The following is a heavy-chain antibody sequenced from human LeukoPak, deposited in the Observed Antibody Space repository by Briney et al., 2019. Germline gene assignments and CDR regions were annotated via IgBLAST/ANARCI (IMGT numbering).Heavy chain of an antibody. J-gene: IGHJ3*02. Sequence: GGSLRLSCAASGFTFSNYWMTWVRQAPGKGLEWVANIKQYGSDKYYVDSVKGRFTISRDNAKNSLYLQMNSLRAEDTAVYYCAKEGEYYYGSGSYDHDAFDIWGQGTMVTVSS. CDR3: AKEGEYYYGSGSYDHDAFDI. CDR2: IKQYGSDK. D-gene: IGHD3-10*01. CDR1: GFTFSNYW. V-gene: IGHV3-7*03.